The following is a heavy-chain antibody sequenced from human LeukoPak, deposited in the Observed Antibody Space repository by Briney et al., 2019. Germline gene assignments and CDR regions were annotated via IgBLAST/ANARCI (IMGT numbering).Heavy chain of an antibody. Sequence: GGSLRLSCAASGFTFSSYGMNWVRQAPGKGLELVSYISSSGSTIYYADSVKGRFTISRDNAKNSLYLQMNSLRAEDTAFYYCARDLAIAAAGNGRYWGQGTLVTVSS. V-gene: IGHV3-48*03. CDR1: GFTFSSYG. CDR2: ISSSGSTI. J-gene: IGHJ4*02. CDR3: ARDLAIAAAGNGRY. D-gene: IGHD6-13*01.